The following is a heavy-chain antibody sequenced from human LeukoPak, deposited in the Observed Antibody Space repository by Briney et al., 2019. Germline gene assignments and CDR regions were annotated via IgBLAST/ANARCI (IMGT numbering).Heavy chain of an antibody. CDR1: GSTFSSHT. V-gene: IGHV3-48*04. Sequence: GALRLSCAASGSTFSSHTMNWVRQAPGKGLEWISYISNTGSVIYSADSVKGRFTISRDNAKNSLYLQMNSLRAEDTAVYYCARNLPAADYWGQGTLVTVSS. CDR3: ARNLPAADY. CDR2: ISNTGSVI. J-gene: IGHJ4*02. D-gene: IGHD2-2*01.